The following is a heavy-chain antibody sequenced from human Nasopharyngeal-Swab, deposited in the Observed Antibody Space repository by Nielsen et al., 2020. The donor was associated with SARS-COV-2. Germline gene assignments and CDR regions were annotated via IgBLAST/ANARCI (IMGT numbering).Heavy chain of an antibody. Sequence: WIRQPPGKALEWLALIYWDDDKRYSPSLKSRLTITKDTSKNQVVLTMTNMDPVDTATYYCALSKVTYYDFWSGPPEGYWFDPWGQGTLVTVSS. J-gene: IGHJ5*02. CDR2: IYWDDDK. CDR3: ALSKVTYYDFWSGPPEGYWFDP. D-gene: IGHD3-3*01. V-gene: IGHV2-5*02.